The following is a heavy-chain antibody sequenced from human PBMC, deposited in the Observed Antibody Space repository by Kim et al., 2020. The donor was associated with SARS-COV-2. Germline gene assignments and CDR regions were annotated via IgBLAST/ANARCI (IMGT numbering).Heavy chain of an antibody. CDR1: GYTFTGYY. J-gene: IGHJ6*02. CDR3: ARGIVVVPAAILIYYYYGMDV. D-gene: IGHD2-2*02. V-gene: IGHV1-2*02. Sequence: ASVKVSCKASGYTFTGYYMHWVRQAPGQGLEWMGWINPNSGGTNYAQKFQGRVTMTRDTSISTAYMELSRLRSDDTAVYYCARGIVVVPAAILIYYYYGMDVWGQGTTVTVSS. CDR2: INPNSGGT.